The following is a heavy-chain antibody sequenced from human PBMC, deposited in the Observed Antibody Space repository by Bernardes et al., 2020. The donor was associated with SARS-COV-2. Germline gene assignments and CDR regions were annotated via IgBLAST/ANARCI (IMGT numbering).Heavy chain of an antibody. V-gene: IGHV4-59*01. J-gene: IGHJ5*02. CDR1: GGSISSYY. CDR2: IYYSGST. Sequence: SEPLSLTCTVSGGSISSYYWSWIRQPPGKGLEWIGYIYYSGSTNYNPSLKSRVTISVDTSKNQFSLKLSSVTAADTAVYYCARSSRYCSSTSCFGFDPWGQGTLVTVSS. CDR3: ARSSRYCSSTSCFGFDP. D-gene: IGHD2-2*01.